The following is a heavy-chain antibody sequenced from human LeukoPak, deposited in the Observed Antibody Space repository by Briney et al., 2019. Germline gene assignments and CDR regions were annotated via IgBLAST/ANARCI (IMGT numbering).Heavy chain of an antibody. CDR2: IYTSGST. CDR3: ARVGGAEQQLVLDAFDI. Sequence: SETLSLTCTVSGGSISSYYWSWIRQPAGKGLEWIGRIYTSGSTNYNPSLKSRVTMSVDTSKNQFSLQLNSVTPEDTAVYYCARVGGAEQQLVLDAFDIWGQGTMVTVSS. J-gene: IGHJ3*02. D-gene: IGHD6-13*01. CDR1: GGSISSYY. V-gene: IGHV4-4*07.